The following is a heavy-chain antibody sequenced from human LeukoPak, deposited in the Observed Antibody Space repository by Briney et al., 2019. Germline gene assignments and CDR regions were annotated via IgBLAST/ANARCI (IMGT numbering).Heavy chain of an antibody. D-gene: IGHD2-2*01. V-gene: IGHV3-64*01. Sequence: PGGSLRLSRAVSGFIIRSYPMHWVRQAPGKGLEYVSVISPDGDTTYYTSSVKGRFTISRDNSKNTLFLQMGSLRDEDTAVYYCAREQPAGSTDYWGQGTLVTVSS. CDR3: AREQPAGSTDY. J-gene: IGHJ4*02. CDR2: ISPDGDTT. CDR1: GFIIRSYP.